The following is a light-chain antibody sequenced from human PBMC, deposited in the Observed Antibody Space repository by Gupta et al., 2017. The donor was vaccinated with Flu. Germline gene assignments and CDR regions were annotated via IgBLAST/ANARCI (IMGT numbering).Light chain of an antibody. CDR1: QGITNY. J-gene: IGKJ3*01. V-gene: IGKV1-9*01. CDR2: AAS. CDR3: QQLNSWVFT. Sequence: DIQLTQSPPFLSASVGDRVIITCRASQGITNYLAWYQQKPGKAPKLLIYAASTLQSGVPSRFRGGGSGTEFTLTISSLQPEDFATYYCQQLNSWVFTFGPGTKVDIK.